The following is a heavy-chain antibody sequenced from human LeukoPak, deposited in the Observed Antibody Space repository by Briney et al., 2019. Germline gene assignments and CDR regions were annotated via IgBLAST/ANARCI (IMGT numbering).Heavy chain of an antibody. Sequence: ASVKVSCKASGGTFSSYAISWVRQAPGQGLEWMGRIIPIFGTANYAQKFQGRVTITTDESTSTAYLERGSLRSEDAAVYYCAREFSWVYFDYWGQGTLVTVSS. CDR1: GGTFSSYA. CDR2: IIPIFGTA. CDR3: AREFSWVYFDY. J-gene: IGHJ4*02. D-gene: IGHD1-26*01. V-gene: IGHV1-69*05.